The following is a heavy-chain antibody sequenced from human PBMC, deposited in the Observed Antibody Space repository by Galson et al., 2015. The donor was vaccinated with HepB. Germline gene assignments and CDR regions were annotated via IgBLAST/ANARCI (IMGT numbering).Heavy chain of an antibody. CDR2: INTNTGNP. Sequence: QSGAEVKKPGESLKISCKASGYTFTGYAMNWVRQAPGQGLEWMGWINTNTGNPTYAQGFTGRFVFSLDTSVSTAYLQISSLKAEDTAVYYCARESATLNTPSFDPWGQGTLVTVSS. V-gene: IGHV7-4-1*02. CDR3: ARESATLNTPSFDP. D-gene: IGHD2-2*02. CDR1: GYTFTGYA. J-gene: IGHJ5*02.